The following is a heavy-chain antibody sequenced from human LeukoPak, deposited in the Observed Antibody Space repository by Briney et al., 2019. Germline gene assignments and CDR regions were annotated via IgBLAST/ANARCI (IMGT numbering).Heavy chain of an antibody. J-gene: IGHJ4*02. D-gene: IGHD4-23*01. Sequence: GRSLRLSCAASGFTFNTYGMNWVRQAPGKGLEWVAVIWYDGGNKYYADSVKGRFTTSRDNSKNTLYLQMNSLRVEDTAVYYCARGDYGGDYFDYWGQGTLVTVSS. V-gene: IGHV3-33*01. CDR3: ARGDYGGDYFDY. CDR1: GFTFNTYG. CDR2: IWYDGGNK.